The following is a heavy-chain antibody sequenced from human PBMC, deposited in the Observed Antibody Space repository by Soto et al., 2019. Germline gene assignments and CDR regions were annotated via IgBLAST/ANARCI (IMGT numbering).Heavy chain of an antibody. CDR2: ISSGLSTI. Sequence: PGGSLRLSCVDSGVTFSGFSMDWVRQAPGKGLEWVSYISSGLSTIYYADSVKGRFTISRDNAKKSLYLQMNSLRDEDTAVYYCARGVGPPEITGRYFGLWGRGTLVTVSS. V-gene: IGHV3-48*02. D-gene: IGHD3-16*01. CDR1: GVTFSGFS. CDR3: ARGVGPPEITGRYFGL. J-gene: IGHJ2*01.